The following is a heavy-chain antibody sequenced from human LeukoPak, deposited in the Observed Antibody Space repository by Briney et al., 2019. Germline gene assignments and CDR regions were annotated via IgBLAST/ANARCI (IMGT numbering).Heavy chain of an antibody. CDR1: GGSFSGYY. CDR2: INHSGST. D-gene: IGHD6-19*01. CDR3: ARRQWLVLDY. J-gene: IGHJ4*02. Sequence: SETLSLTCAVYGGSFSGYYWSWIRQPPGKGLEWIGEINHSGSTNYNPSLKSRVTISVNTSKNQFSLKLSSVTAADTAVYYCARRQWLVLDYWGQGTLVTVSS. V-gene: IGHV4-34*01.